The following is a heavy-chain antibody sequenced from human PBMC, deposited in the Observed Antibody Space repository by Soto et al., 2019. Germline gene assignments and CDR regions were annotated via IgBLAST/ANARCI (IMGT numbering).Heavy chain of an antibody. CDR1: GYSISSGYY. D-gene: IGHD5-18*01. CDR3: ARVRGYSYGGADY. J-gene: IGHJ4*02. CDR2: IYHSGST. Sequence: SETLSLTCAVSGYSISSGYYWGWIRQPPGKGLEWIGSIYHSGSTYYNPSLKSRVTISVGTSKNQFSLKLSSVTAADTAVYYCARVRGYSYGGADYWGQGTLVT. V-gene: IGHV4-38-2*01.